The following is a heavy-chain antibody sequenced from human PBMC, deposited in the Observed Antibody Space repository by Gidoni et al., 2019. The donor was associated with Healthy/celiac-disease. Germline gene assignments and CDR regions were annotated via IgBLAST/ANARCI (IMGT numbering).Heavy chain of an antibody. CDR1: GGSISSGDYY. CDR3: ARGEYGSGSYFHYNWFDP. D-gene: IGHD3-10*01. Sequence: QVQLQESGPGLVMPSQTLSLTCTVSGGSISSGDYYWSWIRQPPGKGLEWIGYIYYSGSTYYNPSLKSRVTISVDTSKNQFSLKLSSVTAADTAVYYCARGEYGSGSYFHYNWFDPWGQGTLVTVSS. V-gene: IGHV4-30-4*01. CDR2: IYYSGST. J-gene: IGHJ5*02.